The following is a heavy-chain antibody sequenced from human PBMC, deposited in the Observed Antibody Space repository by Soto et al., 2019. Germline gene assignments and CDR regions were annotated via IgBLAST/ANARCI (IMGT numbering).Heavy chain of an antibody. D-gene: IGHD2-2*01. J-gene: IGHJ4*02. CDR3: AKTYAPAEIGPGHFDY. V-gene: IGHV3-23*01. Sequence: GGSLRLSCATSGFSFRNYAVAWVRQAPGKGLEWVSVIGTGDETYYADSVKGRFTISRDNSKNTLYLHMNSLRAEDTAAYYCAKTYAPAEIGPGHFDYWGQGTLVTVSS. CDR1: GFSFRNYA. CDR2: IGTGDET.